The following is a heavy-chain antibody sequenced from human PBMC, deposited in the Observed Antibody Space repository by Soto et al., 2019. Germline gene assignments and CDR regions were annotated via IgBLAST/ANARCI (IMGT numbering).Heavy chain of an antibody. CDR3: ARVQAAAGPYYFDY. D-gene: IGHD6-13*01. CDR1: GDSVSSNSAA. V-gene: IGHV6-1*01. CDR2: TYYRSKWYN. J-gene: IGHJ4*02. Sequence: SQTLSLTCAISGDSVSSNSAAWNWIRQSPSRGLEWLGRTYYRSKWYNDYAVSVRSRITINPDTSKNQFSLQLNSATPEDTAVYYCARVQAAAGPYYFDYWGQGTLVTVSS.